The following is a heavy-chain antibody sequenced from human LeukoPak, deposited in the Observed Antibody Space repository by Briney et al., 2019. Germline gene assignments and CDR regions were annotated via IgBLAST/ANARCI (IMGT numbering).Heavy chain of an antibody. Sequence: PGGSLRLSCTVSGFNVTRNYMTWVRQAPGKGLEWVSVIYTDGKTYYAESVKGRFSISRDNSKNTLFLQMNRLRAEDTAIYYCATRGYSGYDSPRDAFDIWGQGTMVTVSS. D-gene: IGHD5-12*01. CDR3: ATRGYSGYDSPRDAFDI. V-gene: IGHV3-66*01. CDR1: GFNVTRNY. J-gene: IGHJ3*02. CDR2: IYTDGKT.